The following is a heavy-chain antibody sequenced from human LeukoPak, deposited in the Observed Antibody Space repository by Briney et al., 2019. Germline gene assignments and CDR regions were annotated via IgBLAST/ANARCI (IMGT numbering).Heavy chain of an antibody. D-gene: IGHD6-13*01. V-gene: IGHV3-48*01. Sequence: PGGSLRLSCEASGFTFSSYSMNWVRQAPGKGLEWISYISTSTTTIYYANSVEGRFTISRDNSKNTLYLQMNSLRAEDTAVYYCARDYGSWLDYWGQGTLVTVSS. CDR2: ISTSTTTI. J-gene: IGHJ4*02. CDR3: ARDYGSWLDY. CDR1: GFTFSSYS.